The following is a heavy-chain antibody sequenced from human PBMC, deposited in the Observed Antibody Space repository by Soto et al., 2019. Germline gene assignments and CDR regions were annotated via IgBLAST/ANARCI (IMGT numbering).Heavy chain of an antibody. CDR2: MNPGSGDT. D-gene: IGHD3-16*01. V-gene: IGHV1-8*01. J-gene: IGHJ5*02. CDR1: GYSFTNND. CDR3: ARMATFGTLNWFDP. Sequence: ASVKVSCKASGYSFTNNDVSWVRQATGQGLEWMGWMNPGSGDTGYAQKFQGRVTMTRDISIATAYMELSSLRSDDTAIYYCARMATFGTLNWFDPWGQGTLVTVSS.